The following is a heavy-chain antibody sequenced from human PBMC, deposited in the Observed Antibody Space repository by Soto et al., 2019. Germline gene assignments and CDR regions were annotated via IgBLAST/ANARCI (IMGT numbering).Heavy chain of an antibody. CDR3: ARTGYSYGYYFDY. V-gene: IGHV4-34*01. CDR2: INHSGST. D-gene: IGHD5-18*01. Sequence: QVQLQQWGAGLLKPSETLSLTCAVYGGSFSGYYWSWIRQPPGKGLEWIGEINHSGSTNYNPSLKSRVTISVDTSKNQFPLKLSSVTAADTAVYYCARTGYSYGYYFDYWGQGTLVTVSS. J-gene: IGHJ4*02. CDR1: GGSFSGYY.